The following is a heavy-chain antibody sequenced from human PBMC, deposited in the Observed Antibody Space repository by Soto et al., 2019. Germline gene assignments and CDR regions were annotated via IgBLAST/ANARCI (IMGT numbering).Heavy chain of an antibody. J-gene: IGHJ6*02. Sequence: SETLSLTCAVSGYSISSGYYWGWIRQPPGKGLEWIGSIYHSGSTYYNPSLKSRVTISVDTSKNQFSLKLSSATAADTAVYYCAREGGGLAAAGTPYYYYGMDVWGQGTTVTVSS. CDR1: GYSISSGYY. CDR3: AREGGGLAAAGTPYYYYGMDV. CDR2: IYHSGST. V-gene: IGHV4-38-2*02. D-gene: IGHD6-13*01.